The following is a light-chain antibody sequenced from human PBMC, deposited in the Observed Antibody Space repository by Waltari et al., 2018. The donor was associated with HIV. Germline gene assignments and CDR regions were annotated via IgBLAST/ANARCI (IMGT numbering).Light chain of an antibody. Sequence: QSALTQPASVSGSPGQSITISCTGTSSDVWSYNLVSWYQQPPGKAPKLMIYEGSKRPSGVSNRFSGSKSGNTASLTISGLQAEDEADYYCCSYAGSSTLVFGGGTKLTGL. CDR2: EGS. V-gene: IGLV2-23*01. CDR1: SSDVWSYNL. CDR3: CSYAGSSTLV. J-gene: IGLJ3*02.